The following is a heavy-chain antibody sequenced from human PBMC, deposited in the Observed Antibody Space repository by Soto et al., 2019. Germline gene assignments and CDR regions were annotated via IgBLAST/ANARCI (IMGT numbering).Heavy chain of an antibody. CDR1: GYTFTSYG. V-gene: IGHV1-18*01. Sequence: ASVKVSCKASGYTFTSYGISWVRQAPGQGLEWMGWISAYNGNTNYAQKIQGRVTMTTDTSTSTAYMELRSLRSDDTAVYYCARDSGTPLSSLTAAGTFDYWGQGTLVTVSS. D-gene: IGHD6-13*01. J-gene: IGHJ4*02. CDR2: ISAYNGNT. CDR3: ARDSGTPLSSLTAAGTFDY.